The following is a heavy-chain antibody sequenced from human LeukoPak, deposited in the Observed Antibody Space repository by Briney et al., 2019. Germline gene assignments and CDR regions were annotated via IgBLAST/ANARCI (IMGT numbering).Heavy chain of an antibody. D-gene: IGHD5-24*01. Sequence: SETLSLTCTVSGGSISSGDYYWGWIRQPPGKGLEWIGYIYYSGSTYYNPSLKRRVTISVDTSKNQFSLKLSSVTAADTAVYYCARDGDGYGMDVWGQGTTVTVSS. CDR3: ARDGDGYGMDV. CDR1: GGSISSGDYY. J-gene: IGHJ6*02. CDR2: IYYSGST. V-gene: IGHV4-30-4*01.